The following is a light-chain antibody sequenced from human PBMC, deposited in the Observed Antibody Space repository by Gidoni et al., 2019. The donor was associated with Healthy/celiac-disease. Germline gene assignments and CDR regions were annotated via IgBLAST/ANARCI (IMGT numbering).Light chain of an antibody. CDR2: AAS. CDR3: QQRSNWPIT. CDR1: QSVSSY. Sequence: EIVLTQSPATLSLSPGERATLSCRASQSVSSYLAWYQQKPGQAPRLLIYAASNRATGIPARFSGSGSGTDFTLTISSLETEDFAVYYCQQRSNWPITFGQGTRLEIK. J-gene: IGKJ5*01. V-gene: IGKV3-11*01.